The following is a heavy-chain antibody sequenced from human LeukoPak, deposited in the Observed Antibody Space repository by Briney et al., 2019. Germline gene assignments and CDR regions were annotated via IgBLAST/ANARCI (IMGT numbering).Heavy chain of an antibody. J-gene: IGHJ2*01. CDR3: ARKAYCGGDCSPRHWYFDL. CDR1: DGSITPFY. CDR2: IYYSGST. V-gene: IGHV4-59*01. Sequence: SETLSLTCAVSDGSITPFYWSWIRQPPGKGLEWIGYIYYSGSTTHNPSLKSRVTISLDRSKNHFSLELSSVTAADTAVYFCARKAYCGGDCSPRHWYFDLWGRGTLVTVSA. D-gene: IGHD2-21*02.